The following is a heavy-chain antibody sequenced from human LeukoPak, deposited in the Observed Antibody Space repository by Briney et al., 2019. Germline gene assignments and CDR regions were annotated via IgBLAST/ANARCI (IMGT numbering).Heavy chain of an antibody. J-gene: IGHJ4*02. Sequence: SETLSLTCAVYYGSFSDYYWGWIRQPPGKGLEWIGEINHKGSTNYNPSLKSRVTVSLDTPKNQFSLKLTSVTAADTAIYYCARATVAAQDYYFDSWGQGTLVTVSS. CDR3: ARATVAAQDYYFDS. CDR1: YGSFSDYY. V-gene: IGHV4-34*01. D-gene: IGHD6-19*01. CDR2: INHKGST.